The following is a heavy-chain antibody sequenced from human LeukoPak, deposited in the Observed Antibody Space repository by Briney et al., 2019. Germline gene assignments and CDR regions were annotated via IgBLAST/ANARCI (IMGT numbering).Heavy chain of an antibody. V-gene: IGHV1-2*02. CDR1: GYTFTGYY. CDR2: INPNSGGT. CDR3: ARGRDYDFWSGYYGY. Sequence: ASVKVSCKASGYTFTGYYMHWVRQAPGQGLEWMGWINPNSGGTNYAQEFQGRVTMTRDTSISTAYMELSRLRSDDTAVYYCARGRDYDFWSGYYGYWGQGTLVTVSS. J-gene: IGHJ4*02. D-gene: IGHD3-3*01.